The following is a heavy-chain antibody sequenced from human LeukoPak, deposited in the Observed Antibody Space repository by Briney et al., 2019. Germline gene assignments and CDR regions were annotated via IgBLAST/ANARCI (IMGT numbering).Heavy chain of an antibody. CDR2: ITSGGST. J-gene: IGHJ4*02. Sequence: GGSLRLSCAASGFTVTNNDMNWVRQAPGKGLEWVSVITSGGSTYFADSVKGIFTVSRDNSKNTLSLQMNSLRVEDTAVYYCGKDLLSGSSAWYLTPFDYWGQGTLVTVSS. D-gene: IGHD6-19*01. CDR1: GFTVTNND. V-gene: IGHV3-66*01. CDR3: GKDLLSGSSAWYLTPFDY.